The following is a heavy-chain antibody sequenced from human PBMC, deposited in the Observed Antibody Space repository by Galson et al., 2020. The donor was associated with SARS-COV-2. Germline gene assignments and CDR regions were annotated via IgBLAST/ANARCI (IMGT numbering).Heavy chain of an antibody. J-gene: IGHJ3*02. CDR2: ISGSGTNM. CDR3: ASPYLAAASFFGAFDI. Sequence: SCAGSGFTFSSYEMNWVRQDPGKGLEWVSYISGSGTNMYYADSVKGRFTISRDNARSSLYLQMTSLRAEDTAVYYCASPYLAAASFFGAFDIWGLGTMDTVSS. D-gene: IGHD2-15*01. CDR1: GFTFSSYE. V-gene: IGHV3-48*03.